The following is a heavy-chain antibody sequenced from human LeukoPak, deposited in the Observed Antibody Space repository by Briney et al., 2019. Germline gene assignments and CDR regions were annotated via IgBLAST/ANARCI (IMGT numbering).Heavy chain of an antibody. CDR3: ARSPEAYYFDY. V-gene: IGHV3-30-3*01. Sequence: PGGSLRLSCAASGFTFSSYAMHWVRQAPGKGLEWVAVISYDGSNKYYADSVKGRFTISTDNSKNTLYLQMNSLRAEDTAVYYCARSPEAYYFDYWGQGTLVTVSS. CDR2: ISYDGSNK. CDR1: GFTFSSYA. J-gene: IGHJ4*02.